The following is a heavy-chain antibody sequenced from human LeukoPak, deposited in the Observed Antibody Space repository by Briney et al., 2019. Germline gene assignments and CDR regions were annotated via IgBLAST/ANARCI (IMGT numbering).Heavy chain of an antibody. D-gene: IGHD2-8*02. CDR2: IDPDGSTT. V-gene: IGHV3-74*01. CDR3: TRVQAGRSGLIDL. J-gene: IGHJ6*02. Sequence: GGSLRLSCAASGFTLNGYWMHWVRQAPGEGLVWVSRIDPDGSTTNYAESVKGRFTTSRDNAKSTVYLQMNSLRAEDTALYYCTRVQAGRSGLIDLWGRGTTVTVSS. CDR1: GFTLNGYW.